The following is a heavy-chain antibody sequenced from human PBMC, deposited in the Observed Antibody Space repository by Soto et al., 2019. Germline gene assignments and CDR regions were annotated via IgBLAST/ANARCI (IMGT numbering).Heavy chain of an antibody. J-gene: IGHJ4*02. CDR1: GYTFNANY. CDR2: VNPHSGGV. CDR3: ARDVGHCDWLSIFDY. V-gene: IGHV1-2*07. D-gene: IGHD3-9*01. Sequence: ASVKVSFKASGYTFNANYIHWLRQVPVQGPEWMGWVNPHSGGVNYAHKFQGRVPMTGDTSPSTAYMELSRLTSDDTAFFYCARDVGHCDWLSIFDYWGKGTLVTVSS.